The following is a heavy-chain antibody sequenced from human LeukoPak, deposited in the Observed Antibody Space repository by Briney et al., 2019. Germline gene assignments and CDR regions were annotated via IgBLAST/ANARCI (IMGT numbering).Heavy chain of an antibody. CDR3: AREGYSSRIYYYHYMDV. Sequence: GGSLRLSCAASGFTFDDYGMSWVRQVPGKGPEWVSGINWNGESTGYADSVKGRFTISRDNAKNSLYPQMNSLRAEDTALYYCAREGYSSRIYYYHYMDVWGKGTTVTVSS. J-gene: IGHJ6*03. CDR2: INWNGEST. V-gene: IGHV3-20*04. D-gene: IGHD6-13*01. CDR1: GFTFDDYG.